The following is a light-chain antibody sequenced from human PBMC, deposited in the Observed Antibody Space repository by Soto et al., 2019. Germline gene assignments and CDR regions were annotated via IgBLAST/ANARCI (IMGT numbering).Light chain of an antibody. Sequence: IVLTQSPGTLSLSPGERATLSCRASQSVSSSYLAWYQQKPGQAPRLLIYGASSRATGIPDRFSASGSGTDFTLTISRLEPEDFAVYYCQQYGTSPPGTFGQGTKVEIK. V-gene: IGKV3-20*01. CDR2: GAS. J-gene: IGKJ1*01. CDR1: QSVSSSY. CDR3: QQYGTSPPGT.